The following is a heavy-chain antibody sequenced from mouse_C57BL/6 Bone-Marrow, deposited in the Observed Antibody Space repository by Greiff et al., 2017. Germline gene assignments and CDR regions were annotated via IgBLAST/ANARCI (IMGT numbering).Heavy chain of an antibody. CDR2: IDPSDSDT. CDR1: GYTFTSYW. Sequence: VQLQQPGAELVRPGSSVKLSCKASGYTFTSYWMHWVKQRPIQGLEWIGNIDPSDSDTHYNQKFKDKATLTVDKSSSTAYMQHSSLTSVDSAVYYCARSIYYDYGGSSWFAYWGQGTLVTVSA. V-gene: IGHV1-52*01. CDR3: ARSIYYDYGGSSWFAY. J-gene: IGHJ3*01. D-gene: IGHD2-4*01.